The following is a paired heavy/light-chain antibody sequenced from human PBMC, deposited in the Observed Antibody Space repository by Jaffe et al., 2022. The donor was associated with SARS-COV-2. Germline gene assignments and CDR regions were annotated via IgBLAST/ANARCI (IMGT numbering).Light chain of an antibody. CDR1: SASIASHY. J-gene: IGLJ3*02. V-gene: IGLV6-57*02. CDR3: QSHDGSSWV. Sequence: NFMLTQPHSVSESPGKTVTISCTGFSASIASHYVQWYQQRPGSAPTTVIYENNRRPSGVPDRFSGSVDISSKSASLTISGLKTDDEADYYCQSHDGSSWVFGGGTKLTVL. CDR2: ENN.
Heavy chain of an antibody. CDR3: ARDLRGDYAPY. D-gene: IGHD2-21*01. CDR1: GFTFSSYD. Sequence: LVESGGGVVQPGRSLRLSCAASGFTFSSYDMHWVRQTPAKGLEWVAAISPDGSNTHYVDSVKGRFTISRDNSRNTLYLQMNSLTAEDTAMYYCARDLRGDYAPYWGQGTLVTASS. V-gene: IGHV3-30*03. CDR2: ISPDGSNT. J-gene: IGHJ4*02.